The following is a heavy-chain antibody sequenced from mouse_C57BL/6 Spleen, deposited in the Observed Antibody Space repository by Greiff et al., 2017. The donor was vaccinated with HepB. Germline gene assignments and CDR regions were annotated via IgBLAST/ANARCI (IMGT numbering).Heavy chain of an antibody. CDR2: ISSGGSYT. J-gene: IGHJ2*01. CDR1: GFTFSSYG. D-gene: IGHD1-1*01. Sequence: EVKLMESGGDLVKPGGSLKLSCAASGFTFSSYGMSWVRQTPDKRLEWVATISSGGSYTYYPDSVKGRFTISRDNAKNTLYLQMSSLKSEDTAMYYCARHNYGSSPYYCFDYWGQGTTLTVSS. V-gene: IGHV5-6*01. CDR3: ARHNYGSSPYYCFDY.